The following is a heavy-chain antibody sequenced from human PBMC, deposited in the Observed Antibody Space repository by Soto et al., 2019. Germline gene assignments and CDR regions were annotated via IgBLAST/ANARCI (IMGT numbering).Heavy chain of an antibody. V-gene: IGHV1-18*01. CDR1: GYTFSSYG. CDR2: ISAYNDDT. Sequence: VASVKVSCKASGYTFSSYGISWVRQAPGQGLEWMGWISAYNDDTNYAQILQGRVTMTTDTSTSTAYMELRSLRSDDTAVYYCARERRDAYNLFYGMDVWGQGTTVTVSS. CDR3: ARERRDAYNLFYGMDV. J-gene: IGHJ6*02. D-gene: IGHD1-1*01.